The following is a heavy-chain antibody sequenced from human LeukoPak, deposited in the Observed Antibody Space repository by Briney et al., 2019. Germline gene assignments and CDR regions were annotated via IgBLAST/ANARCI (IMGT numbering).Heavy chain of an antibody. J-gene: IGHJ6*02. CDR1: GYTFTSYD. CDR3: ARSAGVTAKKIYYGMDV. V-gene: IGHV1-8*01. CDR2: MNPNSGNT. Sequence: GASVKVSCKASGYTFTSYDINWVRQATGQGLEWMGWMNPNSGNTGYAQKFQGRVTMTRNTSISTAYMELSSLRSEDTAVYYCARSAGVTAKKIYYGMDVWGQGTTVTVSS. D-gene: IGHD2-2*01.